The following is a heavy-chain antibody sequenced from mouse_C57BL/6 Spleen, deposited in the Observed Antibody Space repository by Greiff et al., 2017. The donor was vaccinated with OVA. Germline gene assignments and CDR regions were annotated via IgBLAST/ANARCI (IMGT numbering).Heavy chain of an antibody. D-gene: IGHD2-2*01. CDR3: ARIGPSLMVTAPMDY. Sequence: QVQLQQSGPGLVQPSQSLSITCTVSGFSLTSYGVHWVRQSPGKGLEWLGVIWSGGSTDYNAAFISRLSISKDNSKSHVFFKRNSLQEDDTAIYYCARIGPSLMVTAPMDYWGQGTSVTVSS. V-gene: IGHV2-2*01. CDR1: GFSLTSYG. J-gene: IGHJ4*01. CDR2: IWSGGST.